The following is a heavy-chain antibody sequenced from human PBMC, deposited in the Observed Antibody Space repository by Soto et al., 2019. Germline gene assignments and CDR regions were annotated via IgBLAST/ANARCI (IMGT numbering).Heavy chain of an antibody. V-gene: IGHV3-30*04. CDR1: GFTFGNYG. Sequence: QVQLVESGGGVVQPGRSLRLACAASGFTFGNYGMHWVRQAPGKGLEWVSVISDDGRNKDYADSAKVRFIICRDNSKNTRYLQMKSLRVADTAIYYCARGLLVVINRDWFDPWGQGTLVTVSS. D-gene: IGHD3-22*01. J-gene: IGHJ5*02. CDR2: ISDDGRNK. CDR3: ARGLLVVINRDWFDP.